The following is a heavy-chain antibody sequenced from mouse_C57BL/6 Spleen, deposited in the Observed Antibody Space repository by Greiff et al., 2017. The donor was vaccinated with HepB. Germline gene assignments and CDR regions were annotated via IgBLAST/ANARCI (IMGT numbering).Heavy chain of an antibody. J-gene: IGHJ4*01. CDR2: IYPGSGST. CDR3: ARYYGSSLYYYAMDY. V-gene: IGHV1-55*01. Sequence: QVQLQQPGAELVKPGASVKMSCKASGYTFTSYWITWVKQRPGQGLEWIGDIYPGSGSTNYNEKFKSKATLTVDTSSSTAYMQLSSLTSEDSAVYYCARYYGSSLYYYAMDYWGQGTSVTVSS. D-gene: IGHD1-1*01. CDR1: GYTFTSYW.